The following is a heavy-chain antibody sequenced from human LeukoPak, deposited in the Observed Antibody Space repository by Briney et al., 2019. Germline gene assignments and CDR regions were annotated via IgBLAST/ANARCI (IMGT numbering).Heavy chain of an antibody. J-gene: IGHJ4*02. CDR2: MNPNSGNT. V-gene: IGHV1-8*01. D-gene: IGHD3-22*01. Sequence: ASVKVSCKASGYTFTSYDINWVRQATGQGLEWMGWMNPNSGNTGYAQKFQGRVTMTRNTSISTAYMELRSLRSDDTAVYYCARGRGYYDSSGYYYGGQDFDYWGQGTLVTVSS. CDR1: GYTFTSYD. CDR3: ARGRGYYDSSGYYYGGQDFDY.